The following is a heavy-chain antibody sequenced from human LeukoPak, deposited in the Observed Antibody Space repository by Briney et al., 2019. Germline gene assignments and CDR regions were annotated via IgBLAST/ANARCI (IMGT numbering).Heavy chain of an antibody. CDR2: ITWKSDKI. D-gene: IGHD3-10*01. CDR1: GFTFDDYA. CDR3: AKDFEAYYGSGSYLDY. Sequence: GGSLRLSCAASGFTFDDYAMHWVRQAPGKGLEWVSGITWKSDKIDCADSVTGRFTISRDNAKSFLYLQMNSLRPEDTALYYCAKDFEAYYGSGSYLDYWGQGILVTVSS. V-gene: IGHV3-9*01. J-gene: IGHJ4*02.